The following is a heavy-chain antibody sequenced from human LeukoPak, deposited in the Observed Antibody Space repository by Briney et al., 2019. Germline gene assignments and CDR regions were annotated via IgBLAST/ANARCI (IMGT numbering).Heavy chain of an antibody. D-gene: IGHD3-10*01. CDR1: GGTFSSYA. J-gene: IGHJ5*02. CDR3: ARDLDYYGSKWFDP. V-gene: IGHV1-69*13. CDR2: IIPIFGTA. Sequence: SVKVSCKASGGTFSSYAIRWVRQAPGQGLEWMGGIIPIFGTANYAQKFQGRVTITADESTSTAYMELSSLRSEDTAVYYCARDLDYYGSKWFDPWGQGTLVTVSS.